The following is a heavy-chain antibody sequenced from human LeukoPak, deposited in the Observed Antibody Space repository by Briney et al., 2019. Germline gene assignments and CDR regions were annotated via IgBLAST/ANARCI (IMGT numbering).Heavy chain of an antibody. CDR2: IIPIFGTA. CDR1: GGTFSSYA. D-gene: IGHD6-6*01. CDR3: ASGPPIAALDR. Sequence: GASVKVSCKASGGTFSSYAISWVRQAPGQGLEWMGGIIPIFGTANYAQKFQGRVTITADESTSTAYMELGSLRSEDTAVYYCASGPPIAALDRWGQGTLVTVSS. V-gene: IGHV1-69*01. J-gene: IGHJ5*02.